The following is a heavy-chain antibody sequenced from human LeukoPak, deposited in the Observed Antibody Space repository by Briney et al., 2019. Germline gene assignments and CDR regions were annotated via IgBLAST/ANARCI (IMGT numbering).Heavy chain of an antibody. Sequence: PSETLSLTCTVSGGSISSYLWSWVRQPPGKGLEWIGYIYYSGSANYNPSLKSRVTILVDTSKNQFSLKVSSVTAADTAVYYCARGQYSGSCFDNWGQGSLVTVSS. D-gene: IGHD1-26*01. CDR1: GGSISSYL. CDR2: IYYSGSA. J-gene: IGHJ4*02. V-gene: IGHV4-59*01. CDR3: ARGQYSGSCFDN.